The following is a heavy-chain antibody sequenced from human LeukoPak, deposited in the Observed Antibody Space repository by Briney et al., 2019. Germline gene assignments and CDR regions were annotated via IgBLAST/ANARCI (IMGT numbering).Heavy chain of an antibody. CDR3: AKYYYGSGRQAFDI. D-gene: IGHD3-10*01. Sequence: EGSLRLSCAASGFIFSDYYMSWIRQAPGKGLEWVSYISASGSMIYYADSVKGRFTISRDNSKNTLYLQMNSLRAEDTAVYYCAKYYYGSGRQAFDIWGQGTMVTVSS. CDR1: GFIFSDYY. CDR2: ISASGSMI. J-gene: IGHJ3*02. V-gene: IGHV3-11*04.